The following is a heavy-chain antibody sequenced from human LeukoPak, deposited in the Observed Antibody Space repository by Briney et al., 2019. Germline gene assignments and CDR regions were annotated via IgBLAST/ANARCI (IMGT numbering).Heavy chain of an antibody. CDR2: INPNSGGT. V-gene: IGHV1-2*02. D-gene: IGHD4-23*01. CDR1: GYTFTGYF. Sequence: ASVKVSCKASGYTFTGYFIHWVRQAPGQGLEWMGWINPNSGGTNYAQKFQGRVTMTRDTSISTAYMELSRLRSDDTAVYYCAISDYGGKSPPLDYWGQGTLVTVSS. J-gene: IGHJ4*02. CDR3: AISDYGGKSPPLDY.